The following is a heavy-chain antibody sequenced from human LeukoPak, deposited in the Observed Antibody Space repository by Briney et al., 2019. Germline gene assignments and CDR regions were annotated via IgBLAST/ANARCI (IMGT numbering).Heavy chain of an antibody. CDR2: IYSGGGGGSI. J-gene: IGHJ6*03. CDR3: AKNGDRGAYCTGGTCYPYFYYYMDV. D-gene: IGHD2-15*01. Sequence: GGSLRLSCAASGFSVSDNYMNWVRQAPGKGLEWVSVIYSGGGGGSIYYADSVKGRFTISRDNSKNTLYLQMNSLRAEDTAIYYCAKNGDRGAYCTGGTCYPYFYYYMDVWGKGTTVTI. CDR1: GFSVSDNY. V-gene: IGHV3-53*01.